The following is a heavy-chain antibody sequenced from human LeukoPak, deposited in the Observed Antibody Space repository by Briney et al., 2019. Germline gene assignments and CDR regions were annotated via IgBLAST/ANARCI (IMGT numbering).Heavy chain of an antibody. V-gene: IGHV4-59*01. D-gene: IGHD5-24*01. CDR3: ARASRDGYNLVR. CDR2: IYYSGST. CDR1: GGSISSYY. J-gene: IGHJ4*02. Sequence: PSETLSLTCTVSGGSISSYYWSWIRQPPGKGLEWIGYIYYSGSTNYNPSLKSRVTISVDTSKNQFSLKLSSVTAADTAVYYCARASRDGYNLVRWGQGTLVTVSS.